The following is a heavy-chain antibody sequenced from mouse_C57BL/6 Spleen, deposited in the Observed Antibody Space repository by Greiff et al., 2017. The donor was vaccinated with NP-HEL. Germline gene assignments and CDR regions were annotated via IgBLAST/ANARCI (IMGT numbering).Heavy chain of an antibody. CDR2: ISDGGSYT. CDR3: ALSTVPDAMDY. J-gene: IGHJ4*01. V-gene: IGHV5-4*01. Sequence: EVQVVESGGGLVKPGGSLKLSCAASGFTFSSYAMSWVRQTPEKRLEWVATISDGGSYTYYPDNVKGRFTISRDNAKNNLYLQMSHLKSEDTAMYYCALSTVPDAMDYWGQGTSVTVSS. CDR1: GFTFSSYA. D-gene: IGHD1-1*01.